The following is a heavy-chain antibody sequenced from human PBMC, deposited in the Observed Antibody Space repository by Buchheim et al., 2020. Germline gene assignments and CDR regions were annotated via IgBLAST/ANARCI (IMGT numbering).Heavy chain of an antibody. CDR2: ITHSGST. J-gene: IGHJ6*02. D-gene: IGHD2-8*01. CDR3: ARVSVLGGMDV. Sequence: QVQLQQWGAGLLKPSETLSLTCAVYGGSFSGYYWSWIRQPPGKGLEWLGEITHSGSTNYNPSLKSRVTISVDKTTNQLSHHLSSVTAADTAVYYCARVSVLGGMDVWGQGTT. V-gene: IGHV4-34*01. CDR1: GGSFSGYY.